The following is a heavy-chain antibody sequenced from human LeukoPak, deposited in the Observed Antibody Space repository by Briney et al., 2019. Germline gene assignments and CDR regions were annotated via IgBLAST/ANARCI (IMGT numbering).Heavy chain of an antibody. CDR1: GGSISSGGYY. V-gene: IGHV4-31*03. CDR2: IYYSGST. J-gene: IGHJ4*02. Sequence: SQTLSLTCTVSGGSISSGGYYWSWIRQHPGKGLEWIGYIYYSGSTYYNPPLKSRVTTSVNTSKNQFSLKQDSVTAADTAVYYCARAKRMGYDTSGYYYGYFDYWGQGTLVTVSS. D-gene: IGHD3-22*01. CDR3: ARAKRMGYDTSGYYYGYFDY.